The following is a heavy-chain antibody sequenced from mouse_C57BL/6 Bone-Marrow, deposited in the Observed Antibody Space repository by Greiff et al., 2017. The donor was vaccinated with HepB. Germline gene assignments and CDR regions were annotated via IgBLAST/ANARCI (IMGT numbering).Heavy chain of an antibody. Sequence: DVQLQESGPGLVKPSQSLSLTCSVTGYSITSGYYWNWIRQFPGNKLEWMGYISYDGSNNYNPSLKNRISITRDTSKNQFFLKLNSVTTEDTATYYCAREDYGSSYYWYFDVWGTGTTVTVSS. J-gene: IGHJ1*03. D-gene: IGHD1-1*01. CDR2: ISYDGSN. CDR1: GYSITSGYY. CDR3: AREDYGSSYYWYFDV. V-gene: IGHV3-6*01.